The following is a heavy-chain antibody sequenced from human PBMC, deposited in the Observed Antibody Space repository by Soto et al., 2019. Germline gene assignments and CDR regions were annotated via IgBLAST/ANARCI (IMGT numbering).Heavy chain of an antibody. CDR3: ARRKVMSASGVSGSWLDP. Sequence: QVQLQESGPGLVKPAETLSLICRVSGGSVRSYYWNWIRQSPGKALEWIGHVQSSGITINNPATIYNPTRMSRVTMSVDTTKNQVSLRLTSVTAADTAGYYCARRKVMSASGVSGSWLDPWGQGSLVTVS. CDR1: GGSVRSYY. CDR2: VQSSGITINNPAT. D-gene: IGHD3-16*01. V-gene: IGHV4-4*08. J-gene: IGHJ5*02.